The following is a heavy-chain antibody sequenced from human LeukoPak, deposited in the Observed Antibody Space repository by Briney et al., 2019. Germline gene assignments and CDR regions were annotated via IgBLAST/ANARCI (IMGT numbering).Heavy chain of an antibody. D-gene: IGHD1-26*01. CDR1: GFTFSDYW. Sequence: GGSLRLSCAASGFTFSDYWMTWVRQVPGKGLEWVAIVGRDGSERNYVNSVEGRFTISRDNAKKSLDLEMTSLRVEDTALYYCAKVGTWELQRVFENWGQGTLVTVSS. V-gene: IGHV3-7*01. CDR2: VGRDGSER. J-gene: IGHJ4*02. CDR3: AKVGTWELQRVFEN.